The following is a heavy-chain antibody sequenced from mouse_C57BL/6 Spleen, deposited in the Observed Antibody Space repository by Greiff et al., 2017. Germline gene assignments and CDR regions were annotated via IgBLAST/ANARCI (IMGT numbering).Heavy chain of an antibody. Sequence: VQLQQSGAELVRPGASVKLSCKASGYTFTDYYINWVKQRPGQGLEWIARIYPGSGNTYYNEKFKGKATLTAEKSSSTAYMQLSSLTSEDSAVYFCARFGALYDDAMDYWGQGTSVTVSS. D-gene: IGHD2-3*01. CDR1: GYTFTDYY. CDR2: IYPGSGNT. V-gene: IGHV1-76*01. J-gene: IGHJ4*01. CDR3: ARFGALYDDAMDY.